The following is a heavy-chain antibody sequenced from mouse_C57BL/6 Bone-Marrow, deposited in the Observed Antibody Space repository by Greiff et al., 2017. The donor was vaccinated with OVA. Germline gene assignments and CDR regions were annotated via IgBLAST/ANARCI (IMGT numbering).Heavy chain of an antibody. J-gene: IGHJ1*03. Sequence: VQLQESGAELVRPGASVTLSCKASGYTFTDYEMHWVKQTPVHGLEWIGAIDPETGGTAYNQKFKGKAILTADKSSSTAYMELRSLTSEDSAVYYCTSPWYFDVWGTGTTVTVSS. CDR1: GYTFTDYE. CDR2: IDPETGGT. V-gene: IGHV1-15*01. CDR3: TSPWYFDV.